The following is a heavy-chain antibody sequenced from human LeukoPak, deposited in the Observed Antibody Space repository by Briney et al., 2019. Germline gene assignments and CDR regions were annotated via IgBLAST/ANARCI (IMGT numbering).Heavy chain of an antibody. V-gene: IGHV4-61*02. CDR3: ASTVGSRELDY. Sequence: SETLSLTCTVSGGSISSGSYYWSWIRQPAGKGLEWIGRIYTSGSTNYNPSLKSRVTISVDTSKNQFSLKLSSVTPADTAVYYCASTVGSRELDYWGQGTLVTVSS. J-gene: IGHJ4*02. CDR1: GGSISSGSYY. D-gene: IGHD1-26*01. CDR2: IYTSGST.